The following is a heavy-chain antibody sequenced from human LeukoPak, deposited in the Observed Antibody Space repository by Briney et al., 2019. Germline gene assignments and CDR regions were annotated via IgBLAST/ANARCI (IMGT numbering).Heavy chain of an antibody. CDR1: GFTFDDFA. J-gene: IGHJ6*03. V-gene: IGHV3-9*01. CDR2: ISWNSGSI. CDR3: AKDYCSSTSCYAPYYYMDV. Sequence: GGSLRLSCAASGFTFDDFAMHWVRQAPGKGLEWVSGISWNSGSIGYADSVKGRFTISRDNAKNSLYLQMNSLRAEDTALYYCAKDYCSSTSCYAPYYYMDVWGKGTTVTVSS. D-gene: IGHD2-2*01.